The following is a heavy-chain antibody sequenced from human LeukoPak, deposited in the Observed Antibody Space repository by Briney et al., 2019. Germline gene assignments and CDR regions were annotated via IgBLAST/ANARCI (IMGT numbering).Heavy chain of an antibody. Sequence: PGGSLRLSCTASGFTFSTYAMSWVRQAPGQGLEWVSAITDNGGNTYYAAPVKGRFTISRDNSKNTLYLQMNSLRAEDTAVYYCARAGHCTNGICYTADFDYWGQGTLVTVSS. J-gene: IGHJ4*02. V-gene: IGHV3-23*01. D-gene: IGHD2-8*01. CDR2: ITDNGGNT. CDR1: GFTFSTYA. CDR3: ARAGHCTNGICYTADFDY.